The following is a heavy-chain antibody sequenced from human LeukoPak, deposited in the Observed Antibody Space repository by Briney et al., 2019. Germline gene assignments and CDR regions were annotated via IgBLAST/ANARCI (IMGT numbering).Heavy chain of an antibody. CDR2: ISWNSGSI. Sequence: SRSLRLSCAASGFTFDDYAMHWVRQARGKGLEWVSGISWNSGSIGYADSVKGRFTISRDNAKNSLYLQMNSLRAEDTALYYCAKGSSYYDSSGYSWGQGTLVTVSS. D-gene: IGHD3-22*01. CDR3: AKGSSYYDSSGYS. J-gene: IGHJ4*02. CDR1: GFTFDDYA. V-gene: IGHV3-9*01.